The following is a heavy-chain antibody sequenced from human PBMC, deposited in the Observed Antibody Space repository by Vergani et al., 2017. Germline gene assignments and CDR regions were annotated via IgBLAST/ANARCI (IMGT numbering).Heavy chain of an antibody. CDR3: AKLDYFRPDI. CDR2: INDDEKEK. J-gene: IGHJ4*02. CDR1: GFTFGKPW. D-gene: IGHD2/OR15-2a*01. Sequence: EVHLVESGGGLVQPGGSLRLSFAASGFTFGKPWMGWVRQLPGKGLEWVANINDDEKEKYYVDSMKGRFTVSRDNARNFLFLQMNSLRVEDTAVYYCAKLDYFRPDIWGQGALVTVSS. V-gene: IGHV3-7*01.